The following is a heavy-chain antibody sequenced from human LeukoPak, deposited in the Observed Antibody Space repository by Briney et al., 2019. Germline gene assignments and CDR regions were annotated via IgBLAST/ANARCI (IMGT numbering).Heavy chain of an antibody. CDR1: GFTFSSYA. V-gene: IGHV3-23*01. D-gene: IGHD1-26*01. Sequence: GGSLRLSCGASGFTFSSYAMSWVRQAPGKGLEWVSSISGNSGSTYYADSVKGRFTISRDNSKNTVYLQMNSLRAEDTAVYYCAKVSAWAMVGATYFDYWGQGTLVTVSS. CDR3: AKVSAWAMVGATYFDY. CDR2: ISGNSGST. J-gene: IGHJ4*02.